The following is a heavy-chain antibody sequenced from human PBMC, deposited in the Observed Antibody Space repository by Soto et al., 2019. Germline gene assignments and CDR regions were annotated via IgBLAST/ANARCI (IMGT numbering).Heavy chain of an antibody. CDR3: ARLNKRGYCSGGSCLSYYYYGMDV. CDR2: IDPSDSYT. Sequence: GESLKISCKGSGYSFTSYWISWVRQMPGKGLEWMGRIDPSDSYTNYSPSFQGHVTISADKSISTAYLQWSSLKASDTAMYYCARLNKRGYCSGGSCLSYYYYGMDVWGQGTTVTVSS. CDR1: GYSFTSYW. J-gene: IGHJ6*02. V-gene: IGHV5-10-1*01. D-gene: IGHD2-15*01.